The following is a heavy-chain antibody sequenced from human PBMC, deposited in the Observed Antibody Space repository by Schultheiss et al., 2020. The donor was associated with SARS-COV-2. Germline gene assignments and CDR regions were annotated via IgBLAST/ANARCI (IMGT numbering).Heavy chain of an antibody. Sequence: SETLSLTCAVSGYSISNGYYWGWIRQPPGKGLEWIGSIYHSGSTYYNPSLKSRVTISVDTSKNQFSLKLSSVTAADTAVYYCARGSPRITIFGVARGRFDPWGQGTLVTVSS. CDR3: ARGSPRITIFGVARGRFDP. V-gene: IGHV4-38-2*01. D-gene: IGHD3-3*01. CDR2: IYHSGST. CDR1: GYSISNGYY. J-gene: IGHJ5*02.